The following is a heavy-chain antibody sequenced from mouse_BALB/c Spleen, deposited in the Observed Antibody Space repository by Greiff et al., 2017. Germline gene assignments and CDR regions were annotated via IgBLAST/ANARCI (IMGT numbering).Heavy chain of an antibody. CDR2: INSNGGST. D-gene: IGHD2-3*01. V-gene: IGHV5-6-3*01. J-gene: IGHJ3*01. Sequence: EVMLVESGGGLVQPGGSLKLSCAASGFTFSSYGMSWVRQTPDKRLELVATINSNGGSTYYPDSVKGRFTISRDNAKNTLYLQMSSLKSEDTAMYYCARGGLLQTWFAYWGQGTLVTVSA. CDR1: GFTFSSYG. CDR3: ARGGLLQTWFAY.